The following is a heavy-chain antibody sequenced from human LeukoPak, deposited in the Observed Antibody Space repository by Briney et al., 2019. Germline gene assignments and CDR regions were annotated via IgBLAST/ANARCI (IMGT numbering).Heavy chain of an antibody. CDR1: GFTLRSYW. CDR2: IDGNGIGT. Sequence: GGSLRLSCAASGFTLRSYWMHWVRHAPGKGLVWVSRIDGNGIGTSYADSVKGRFTISRDNAKNTLYLQMNSLRAEDTAVYYCARLQGAISIVPTAAFDYWGQGTLVTVSS. J-gene: IGHJ4*02. D-gene: IGHD2-2*01. CDR3: ARLQGAISIVPTAAFDY. V-gene: IGHV3-74*01.